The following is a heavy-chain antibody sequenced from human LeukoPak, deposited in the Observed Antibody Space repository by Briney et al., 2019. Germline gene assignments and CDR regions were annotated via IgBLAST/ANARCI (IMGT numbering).Heavy chain of an antibody. V-gene: IGHV3-23*01. D-gene: IGHD6-13*01. CDR2: ISGSGGST. Sequence: GGSLRLSCAASGFTFSSYSMNWVRQAPGKGLEWVSAISGSGGSTYYADSVKGRFTISRDNSKNTLYLQMNSLRAEDTAVYYCAKDSSSWYLQVNYWGQGTLVTVSS. J-gene: IGHJ4*02. CDR1: GFTFSSYS. CDR3: AKDSSSWYLQVNY.